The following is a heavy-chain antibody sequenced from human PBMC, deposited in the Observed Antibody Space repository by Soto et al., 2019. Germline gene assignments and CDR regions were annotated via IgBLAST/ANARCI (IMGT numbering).Heavy chain of an antibody. CDR1: GGSISSSNW. J-gene: IGHJ4*02. V-gene: IGHV4-4*02. CDR3: AALGGSGWYSRDY. CDR2: IYHSGST. D-gene: IGHD6-19*01. Sequence: QVQLQESGPGLVKPSGTLSLTCAVSGGSISSSNWWRWFRQPPGKGLEWIGEIYHSGSTNYNPSLKSRVTISVDKSKNQCSLKLSSVTAADTAVYYCAALGGSGWYSRDYWGQGTLVTVSS.